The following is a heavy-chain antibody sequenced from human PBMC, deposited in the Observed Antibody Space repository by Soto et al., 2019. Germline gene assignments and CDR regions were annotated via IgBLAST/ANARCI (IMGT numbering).Heavy chain of an antibody. V-gene: IGHV6-1*01. CDR3: ARLIGNSWFDP. CDR2: TYYRSKWDY. Sequence: SETLSLTCAISGDSVSTNSATWDWIRQSPSRGLEWLGRTYYRSKWDYDYAASVRGRININPDTSNNQVSLHLDSVTPDDTAVYYCARLIGNSWFDPWGQGTLVTVFS. D-gene: IGHD2-8*01. J-gene: IGHJ5*02. CDR1: GDSVSTNSAT.